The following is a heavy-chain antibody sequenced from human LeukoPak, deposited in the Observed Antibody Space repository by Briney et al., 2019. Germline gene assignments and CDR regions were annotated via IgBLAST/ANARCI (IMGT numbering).Heavy chain of an antibody. CDR1: GFSFSSFW. Sequence: PGGSLRLSCVASGFSFSSFWMSWVRQAPGKGLEWVANIKRDGSEMWYVDSVKGRFTISRDNAKTSLYLQMNSLRAEDTAVYYCSPCGDYTYDFHGVDAWGRGTTVTVSS. CDR2: IKRDGSEM. V-gene: IGHV3-7*03. D-gene: IGHD4-17*01. J-gene: IGHJ6*04. CDR3: SPCGDYTYDFHGVDA.